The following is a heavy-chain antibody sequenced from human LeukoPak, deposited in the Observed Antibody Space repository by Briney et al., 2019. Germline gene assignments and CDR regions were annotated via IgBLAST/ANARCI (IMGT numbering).Heavy chain of an antibody. CDR3: ASSETTVTGSYAFDI. D-gene: IGHD4-17*01. V-gene: IGHV3-53*01. J-gene: IGHJ3*02. CDR1: GFTVSSNY. CDR2: IYSGGST. Sequence: GGSLRLSCAASGFTVSSNYMSWVRQAPWKGLEWVSVIYSGGSTYYADSVKGRFTISRDNSKNTLYLQMNSLRAEDTAVYYCASSETTVTGSYAFDIWGQGTMVTVSS.